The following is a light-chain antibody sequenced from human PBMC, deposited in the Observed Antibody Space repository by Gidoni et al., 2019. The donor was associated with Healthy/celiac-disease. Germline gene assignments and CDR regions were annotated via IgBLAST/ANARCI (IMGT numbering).Light chain of an antibody. CDR1: QSVSSSY. CDR3: QQYGSSQGLT. J-gene: IGKJ4*01. Sequence: IVSAQSPGTLSMSTRERATLSCSARQSVSSSYLAGYQQKPGQAPRLLIYGASRRATGIPDRFSGSGSGTDVTLTISRLVPEDFAVYYCQQYGSSQGLTCXGXTKVEIK. CDR2: GAS. V-gene: IGKV3-20*01.